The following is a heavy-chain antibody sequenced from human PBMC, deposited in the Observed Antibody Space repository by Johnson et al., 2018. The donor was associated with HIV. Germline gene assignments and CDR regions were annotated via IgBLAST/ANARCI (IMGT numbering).Heavy chain of an antibody. CDR1: GFTFSDYY. Sequence: VQLVESGGGLVKPGGSLRLSCAASGFTFSDYYMSWIRQAPGKGLECLSYISSSGISIYYIDSVKGRFTISRDNAKNSLYLQMSSLRAEDTAVYFCARDSTPWGGDYVGYAFDIWGQGTMVTVSS. CDR3: ARDSTPWGGDYVGYAFDI. CDR2: ISSSGISI. V-gene: IGHV3-11*04. D-gene: IGHD4-17*01. J-gene: IGHJ3*02.